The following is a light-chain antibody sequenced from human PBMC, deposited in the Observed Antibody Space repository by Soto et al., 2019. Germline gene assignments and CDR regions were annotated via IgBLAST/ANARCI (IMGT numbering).Light chain of an antibody. J-gene: IGKJ5*01. CDR3: QQYGDSPRT. Sequence: IVLKQSPGTLSLSPGESATLSCRASRSLDSGQLAWYQQKVGRAPRLLIHDAFMRATGIPDRFSGSGSGTDFTLTIARLEPEDFAVYYCQQYGDSPRTFGQGTRLEIK. CDR2: DAF. CDR1: RSLDSGQ. V-gene: IGKV3-20*01.